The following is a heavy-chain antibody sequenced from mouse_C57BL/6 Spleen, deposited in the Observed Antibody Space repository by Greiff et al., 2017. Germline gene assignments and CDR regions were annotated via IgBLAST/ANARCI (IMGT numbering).Heavy chain of an antibody. J-gene: IGHJ4*01. CDR2: ISSGGSYT. CDR1: GFTFSSYG. D-gene: IGHD2-5*01. CDR3: ARRDSKRAMDY. Sequence: EVKLMESGGDLVKPGGSLKLSCAASGFTFSSYGMSWVRQTPDKRLEWVATISSGGSYTYYPDSVKGRFTISRDNAKNTLYLQMSSLKSEDTAMYYCARRDSKRAMDYWGQGTSVTVSS. V-gene: IGHV5-6*02.